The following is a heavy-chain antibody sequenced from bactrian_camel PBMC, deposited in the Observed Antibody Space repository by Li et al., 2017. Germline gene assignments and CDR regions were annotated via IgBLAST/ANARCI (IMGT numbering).Heavy chain of an antibody. CDR2: NRRDGDE. CDR3: AAGTRIIVGDYCDGITT. J-gene: IGHJ6*01. D-gene: IGHD3*01. V-gene: IGHV3S31*01. CDR1: GYISSRHC. Sequence: ESGGGSVQAGGSLRLSCTHSGYISSRHCMGWFRQAPGKAREGIAGNRRDGDEYYAGSVKGRFTISQDNAKNIIYLQMSSLTPDDTAMYYCAAGTRIIVGDYCDGITTWGQGTQVTVS.